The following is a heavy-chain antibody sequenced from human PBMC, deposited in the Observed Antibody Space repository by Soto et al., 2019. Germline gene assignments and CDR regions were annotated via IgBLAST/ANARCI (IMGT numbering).Heavy chain of an antibody. J-gene: IGHJ3*02. Sequence: SETLSLTCTVSGGSISSYYWSWIRQPPGKGLEWIGEIYHSGSTNYNPSLKSRVTISVDKSKNQFSLKLSSVTAADTAVYYCARDRAAAGIWGQGTMVTVSS. CDR2: IYHSGST. CDR1: GGSISSYY. V-gene: IGHV4-59*12. D-gene: IGHD6-13*01. CDR3: ARDRAAAGI.